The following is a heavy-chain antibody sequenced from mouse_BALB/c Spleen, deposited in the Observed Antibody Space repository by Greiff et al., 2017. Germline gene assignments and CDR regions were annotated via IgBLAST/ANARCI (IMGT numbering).Heavy chain of an antibody. D-gene: IGHD1-1*01. CDR1: GYTFTSYY. Sequence: VQLVESGPELVKPGASVRISCKASGYTFTSYYIHWVKQRPGQGLEWIGWIYPGNVNTKYNEKFKGKATLTADKSSSTAYMQLSSLTSEDSAVYFCARSGLYYGSSYGAMDYWGQGTSVTVSS. J-gene: IGHJ4*01. CDR2: IYPGNVNT. CDR3: ARSGLYYGSSYGAMDY. V-gene: IGHV1S56*01.